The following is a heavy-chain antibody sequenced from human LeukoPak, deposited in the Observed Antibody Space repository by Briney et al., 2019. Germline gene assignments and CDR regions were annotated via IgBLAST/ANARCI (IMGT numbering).Heavy chain of an antibody. CDR3: ASPPTRECSSISCPLSY. D-gene: IGHD2-2*01. V-gene: IGHV5-51*01. Sequence: GESLKISCKGSGYNFTNYWIGWVRQMPGKGLEWMGIIYPDGSDSTYSPPLQGQVTISADKSISTAYLQWSSLKASDTAMYYCASPPTRECSSISCPLSYWGQGTLVTVSS. CDR1: GYNFTNYW. CDR2: IYPDGSDS. J-gene: IGHJ4*02.